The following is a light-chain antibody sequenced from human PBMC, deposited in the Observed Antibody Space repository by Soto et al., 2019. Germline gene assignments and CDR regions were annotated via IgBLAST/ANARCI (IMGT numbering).Light chain of an antibody. J-gene: IGKJ5*01. CDR3: QQSDNLLST. CDR2: GAS. V-gene: IGKV3-15*01. CDR1: QGVRSY. Sequence: IVVTQSPYSLSASLRESSIISSRASQGVRSYLAWFQQRPGKAPRLLIFGASNRENGVPARFSGGGFGTEFTLTISSLQPEDFAAYYCQQSDNLLSTFGQVT.